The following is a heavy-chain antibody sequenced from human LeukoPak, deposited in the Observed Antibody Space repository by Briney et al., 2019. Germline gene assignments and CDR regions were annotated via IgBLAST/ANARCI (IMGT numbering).Heavy chain of an antibody. J-gene: IGHJ4*02. CDR3: AAEAPRSYYFDY. V-gene: IGHV1-46*01. CDR2: VYATGGTT. Sequence: ASVKVSCKASEDTFTYYHIHWVRQAPGQGVEWMGAVYATGGTTINTQNFQGRVTMTRDTSTGTVYMELSSLRFEDTAMYYCAAEAPRSYYFDYWGQGILVTVSS. CDR1: EDTFTYYH.